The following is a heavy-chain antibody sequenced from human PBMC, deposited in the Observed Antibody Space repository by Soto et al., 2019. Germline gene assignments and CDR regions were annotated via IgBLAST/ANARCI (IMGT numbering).Heavy chain of an antibody. CDR2: IYWNDDK. CDR3: AHRHAQQQLESEWFDP. J-gene: IGHJ5*02. D-gene: IGHD1-1*01. CDR1: GFSVNTHGVG. V-gene: IGHV2-5*01. Sequence: QITLKESGPTLVKPTQTLTLTCSISGFSVNTHGVGVGWIRQPPGKALEWLALIYWNDDKRYSPSLKSRLTITKDTSKNHVVLTMTNMDPVDAGTYYCAHRHAQQQLESEWFDPWGQGTLVTVSS.